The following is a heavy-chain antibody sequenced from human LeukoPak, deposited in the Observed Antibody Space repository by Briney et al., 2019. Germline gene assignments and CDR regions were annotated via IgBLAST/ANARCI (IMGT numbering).Heavy chain of an antibody. V-gene: IGHV1-69*04. J-gene: IGHJ4*02. CDR2: IIPILGIA. CDR1: GGTFSSYA. CDR3: ARDSPPPLSRDGYNWQKPLDY. D-gene: IGHD5-24*01. Sequence: AASVKVSCKASGGTFSSYAISWVRQAPGQGLEWMGRIIPILGIANYAQKFQGRVTITADKSTSTAYMELSSLRSEDTAVYYCARDSPPPLSRDGYNWQKPLDYWGQGTLVTVSS.